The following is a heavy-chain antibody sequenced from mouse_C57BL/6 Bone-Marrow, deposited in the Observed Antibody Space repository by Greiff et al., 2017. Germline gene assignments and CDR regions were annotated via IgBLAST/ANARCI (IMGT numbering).Heavy chain of an antibody. D-gene: IGHD1-1*01. CDR1: GFTFSSYA. V-gene: IGHV5-4*01. CDR3: AREDYGSSYWYFDV. CDR2: ISDGGSYT. J-gene: IGHJ1*03. Sequence: EVQLVESGGGLVKPGGSLKLSCAASGFTFSSYAMSWVRQTPEKRLEWVATISDGGSYTYYPDNVKGRFTISRDNAKNNLYLQMSHLKSEDTAMYYCAREDYGSSYWYFDVWGTGTTVTVSS.